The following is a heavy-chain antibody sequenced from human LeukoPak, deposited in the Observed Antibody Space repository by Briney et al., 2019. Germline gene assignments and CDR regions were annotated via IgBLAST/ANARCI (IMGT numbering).Heavy chain of an antibody. CDR1: GYSFTRYA. J-gene: IGHJ4*02. CDR2: INTNTGNP. Sequence: ASVKVSCKASGYSFTRYAMNWERQAPGQWLELMGWINTNTGNPTYAQGFTGRFVFSLDTSVSTAYLQISSLKAEDTAVYYCARARGWTDFDYWGQGTLVTVSS. CDR3: ARARGWTDFDY. V-gene: IGHV7-4-1*02. D-gene: IGHD6-19*01.